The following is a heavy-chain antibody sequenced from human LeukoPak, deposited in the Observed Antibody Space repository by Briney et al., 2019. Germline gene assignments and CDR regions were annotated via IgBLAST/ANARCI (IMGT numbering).Heavy chain of an antibody. Sequence: GGSLRLSCAASGFTFSSYWMSWVRQAPGKGLEWVANIKQDGSEKYYVDSVKGRFTISRDNAKNSLYLQMNSLRAEDTAVYYCARDPLLWFGELSNFDYWGQGTLVTVSS. J-gene: IGHJ4*02. CDR2: IKQDGSEK. CDR1: GFTFSSYW. D-gene: IGHD3-10*01. CDR3: ARDPLLWFGELSNFDY. V-gene: IGHV3-7*01.